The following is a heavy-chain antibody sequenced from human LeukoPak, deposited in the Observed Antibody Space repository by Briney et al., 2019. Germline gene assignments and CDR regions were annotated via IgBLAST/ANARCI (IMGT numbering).Heavy chain of an antibody. CDR1: GFTFSSYA. J-gene: IGHJ4*02. V-gene: IGHV3-30-3*01. D-gene: IGHD6-6*01. Sequence: GRSLRLSCAASGFTFSSYAMHWVRQAPGKGLEWVAVISYDGSNKYYADSVKGRFTISRDNSKNTLYLQMNNLRAEDTAVYYCARRESSSLAPLVDYWGQGTLVTVSS. CDR2: ISYDGSNK. CDR3: ARRESSSLAPLVDY.